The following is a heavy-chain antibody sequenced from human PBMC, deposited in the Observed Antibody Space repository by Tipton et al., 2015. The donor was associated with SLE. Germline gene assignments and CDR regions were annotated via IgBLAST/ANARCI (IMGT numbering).Heavy chain of an antibody. D-gene: IGHD3-22*01. J-gene: IGHJ4*02. CDR1: GGSFSGYY. CDR3: ASERYYYDSSGYIFDY. Sequence: TLSLTCAVYGGSFSGYYWRWLRQPPGKGLEWIGEINHRGRTNYNPSLKSRVTISVDTSKNQFSLKLSSVTAADTAVYYCASERYYYDSSGYIFDYWGQGTLVTVSS. CDR2: INHRGRT. V-gene: IGHV4-34*01.